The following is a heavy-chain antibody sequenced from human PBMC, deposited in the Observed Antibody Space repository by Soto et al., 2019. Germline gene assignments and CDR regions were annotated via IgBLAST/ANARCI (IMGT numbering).Heavy chain of an antibody. CDR1: GFRFDDYA. CDR3: ARTTVTTGFYYGMDL. D-gene: IGHD4-17*01. V-gene: IGHV3-9*01. CDR2: ISWSSGSI. J-gene: IGHJ6*02. Sequence: PGGSLRLSCAASGFRFDDYAMHWVRQAPGKGLEWVSGISWSSGSIGYAASVKGRFTISRDNDGNSLFLQMNGLRSDDTALYYCARTTVTTGFYYGMDLWGQGTMVTRLL.